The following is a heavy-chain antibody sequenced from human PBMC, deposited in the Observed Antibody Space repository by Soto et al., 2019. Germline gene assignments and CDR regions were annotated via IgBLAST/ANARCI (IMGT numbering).Heavy chain of an antibody. J-gene: IGHJ4*02. CDR3: AKDRYLDHDSRGYLFDN. Sequence: EVQLLESGGDLIQPGGSLRLSCAASGFTFNINALPWVRQAPGKGLEWVSAISRYGDFTYYADSVEGRFTISRDNSKNTLYLQMNSLRAEDTALYYCAKDRYLDHDSRGYLFDNWGQGTLVTVSS. CDR2: ISRYGDFT. D-gene: IGHD3-22*01. CDR1: GFTFNINA. V-gene: IGHV3-23*01.